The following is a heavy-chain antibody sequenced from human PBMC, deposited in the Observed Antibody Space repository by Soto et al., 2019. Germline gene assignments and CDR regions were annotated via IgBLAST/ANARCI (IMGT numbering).Heavy chain of an antibody. CDR3: AIERQQRNWFDP. V-gene: IGHV1-3*05. J-gene: IGHJ5*02. CDR1: GYTFTSYA. D-gene: IGHD6-13*01. CDR2: INDGNGNT. Sequence: QVQLVQSGAEEKKPGASVKVSCKASGYTFTSYAMHWVRQAPGQRLEWMGWINDGNGNTKYSQKFQGRVTITRDTAASIDYVELSSLRSEGWDVYYCAIERQQRNWFDPVGPGTLVTVSS.